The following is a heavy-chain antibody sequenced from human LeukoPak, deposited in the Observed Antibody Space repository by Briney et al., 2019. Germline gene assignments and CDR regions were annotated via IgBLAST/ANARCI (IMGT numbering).Heavy chain of an antibody. D-gene: IGHD6-19*01. V-gene: IGHV3-23*01. CDR1: GFTFSSYG. CDR3: AKGGQWLVRSWFDP. CDR2: ISGRGVST. Sequence: GGSLRLSCAASGFTFSSYGMSWVRQAPGKGLEWVSAISGRGVSTYYADSVKGRFTISRDNSKNTLYLQMNSLRAEDTAVYYCAKGGQWLVRSWFDPWGQGTLVTVSS. J-gene: IGHJ5*02.